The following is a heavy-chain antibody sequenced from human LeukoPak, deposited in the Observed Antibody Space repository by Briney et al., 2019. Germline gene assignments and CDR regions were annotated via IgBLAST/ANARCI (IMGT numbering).Heavy chain of an antibody. CDR1: GGSISSYY. J-gene: IGHJ6*04. CDR3: ARAPPPYSPYYYYYGMDV. V-gene: IGHV4-4*07. CDR2: IYTSGST. Sequence: SETLSLTCTVSGGSISSYYWSWIRQPAGKGLEWIGRIYTSGSTNYNPSLKSRVTMSVDTSKNQFSLKLSSVTAADTAVYYCARAPPPYSPYYYYYGMDVWGKGTTVTVSS. D-gene: IGHD5-12*01.